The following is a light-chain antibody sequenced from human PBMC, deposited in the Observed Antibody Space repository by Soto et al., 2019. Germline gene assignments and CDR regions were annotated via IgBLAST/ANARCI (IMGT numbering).Light chain of an antibody. Sequence: ELVLTQAPDTMSLSPVERATLSCSSSQSVRSERLAWYQKKRGQAPKLLIFDAYSRASGTPERFSGSGSGTNFTLTISRLEPEDFAVYDGQEYDGAPQITGGLGTRREIK. CDR2: DAY. CDR3: QEYDGAPQIT. CDR1: QSVRSER. V-gene: IGKV3-20*01. J-gene: IGKJ5*01.